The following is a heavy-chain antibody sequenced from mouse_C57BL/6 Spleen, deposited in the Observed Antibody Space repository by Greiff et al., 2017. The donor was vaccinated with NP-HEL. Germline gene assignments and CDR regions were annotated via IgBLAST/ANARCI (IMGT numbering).Heavy chain of an antibody. Sequence: EVQLVESGGGLVKPGGSLKLSCAASGFTFSSYAMSWVRQTPEKRLEWVATISDGGSYTYYPDNVKGRFTISRDNAKNNLYLQMSHLKSEDTAMYDCARDGGGSSLAWFAYWGQGTLVTVSA. CDR2: ISDGGSYT. J-gene: IGHJ3*01. V-gene: IGHV5-4*01. CDR1: GFTFSSYA. D-gene: IGHD1-1*01. CDR3: ARDGGGSSLAWFAY.